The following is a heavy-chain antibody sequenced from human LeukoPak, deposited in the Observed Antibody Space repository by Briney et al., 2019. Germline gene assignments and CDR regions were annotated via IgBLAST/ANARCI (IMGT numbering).Heavy chain of an antibody. J-gene: IGHJ4*02. Sequence: GRSLRLSCAASGFTFSSYAMPWVRQAPGKGLEWVAVISYDGSNKYYADSVKGRFTISRDNSKNTLYLQMNSLRAEDTAVYYCARDHPVGAIDYWGQGTLVTVSS. CDR1: GFTFSSYA. CDR2: ISYDGSNK. CDR3: ARDHPVGAIDY. D-gene: IGHD1-26*01. V-gene: IGHV3-30-3*01.